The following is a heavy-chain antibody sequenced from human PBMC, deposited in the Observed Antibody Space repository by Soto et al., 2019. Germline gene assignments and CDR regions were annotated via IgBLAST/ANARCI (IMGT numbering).Heavy chain of an antibody. CDR3: ANSNCRGGRCNSYWYFDL. CDR2: IYWDDDK. D-gene: IGHD2-15*01. CDR1: GFSLSTSGVG. J-gene: IGHJ2*01. Sequence: QITLKESGTTLVKPTQTLTLTCTFSGFSLSTSGVGVGWIRQPPGKALEWLALIYWDDDKRYSPSLKSRLTITKDASQTQVVLTITNTETKYTTTYYCANSNCRGGRCNSYWYFDLWGRGTLVIVSS. V-gene: IGHV2-5*02.